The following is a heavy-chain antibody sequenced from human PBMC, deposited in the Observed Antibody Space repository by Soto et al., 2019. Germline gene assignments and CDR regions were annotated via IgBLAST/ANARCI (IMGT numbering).Heavy chain of an antibody. Sequence: SETLSLTCTVSGGSISSGGYYWSWIRQRPGKGLEWIGYIYYSGSTYYNPSLKSRVTISVDTSKNQFSLKLSSVTAADTAVYYCARAQEQLEPYYFDYWGQGTLVTVSS. V-gene: IGHV4-31*03. D-gene: IGHD6-13*01. CDR2: IYYSGST. J-gene: IGHJ4*02. CDR3: ARAQEQLEPYYFDY. CDR1: GGSISSGGYY.